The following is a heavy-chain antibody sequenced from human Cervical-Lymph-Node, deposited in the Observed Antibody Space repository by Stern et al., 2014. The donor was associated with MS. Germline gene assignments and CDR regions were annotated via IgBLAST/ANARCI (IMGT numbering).Heavy chain of an antibody. CDR1: GFTFDDYG. D-gene: IGHD3-3*01. J-gene: IGHJ4*02. CDR2: ISWSSGSI. CDR3: AKGRSSWFTALDS. Sequence: EVQLVESGGGWVQPGRSLRLSCAASGFTFDDYGMHWVRHLQGTGLEWVSCISWSSGSIGYADSVKGRFTISRDNAKASMYLQMNSLRPEDTALYYCAKGRSSWFTALDSWGQGILVTVSS. V-gene: IGHV3-9*01.